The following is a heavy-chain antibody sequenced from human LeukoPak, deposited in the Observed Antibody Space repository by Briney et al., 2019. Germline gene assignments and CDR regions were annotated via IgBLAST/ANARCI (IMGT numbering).Heavy chain of an antibody. V-gene: IGHV3-23*01. CDR1: GFTFSSYG. Sequence: GGTLRLSCAASGFTFSSYGMSWVRQAPGKGLEWVSAISGSGGSTYYADSVKGRFTISRDNSKNTLYLQMNSLRAEDTAVYYCAKHQDYIAVAGIIYWGQGTLVTVSA. CDR2: ISGSGGST. D-gene: IGHD6-19*01. CDR3: AKHQDYIAVAGIIY. J-gene: IGHJ4*02.